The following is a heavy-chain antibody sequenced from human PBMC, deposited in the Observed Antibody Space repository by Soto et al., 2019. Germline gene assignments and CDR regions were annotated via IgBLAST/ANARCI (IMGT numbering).Heavy chain of an antibody. CDR1: GFTFSSYW. Sequence: GGSLRLSCAASGFTFSSYWMHRVRQAPGKGLVWVSRINSDGSSTSYADSVKGRFTISRDNAKNTLYLQMNSLRAEDTAVYYCASGEHYDFWSGYLLYGMDVWGQGTTVTVSS. J-gene: IGHJ6*02. D-gene: IGHD3-3*01. CDR3: ASGEHYDFWSGYLLYGMDV. CDR2: INSDGSST. V-gene: IGHV3-74*01.